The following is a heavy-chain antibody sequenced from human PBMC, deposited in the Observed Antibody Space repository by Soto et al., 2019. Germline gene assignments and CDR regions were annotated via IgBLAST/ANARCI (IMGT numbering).Heavy chain of an antibody. D-gene: IGHD4-17*01. V-gene: IGHV3-23*01. Sequence: PGGSLRLSCAASGFTFSSYAMSWVRQAPGKGLEWVSTIRAGGGSTYYADSVKGRFTISRDNSKNTLYLQMNSLRAEDTAVYYCAKDGPGYGDYAHYYMDVWGKGTTVTVSS. CDR1: GFTFSSYA. CDR3: AKDGPGYGDYAHYYMDV. J-gene: IGHJ6*03. CDR2: IRAGGGST.